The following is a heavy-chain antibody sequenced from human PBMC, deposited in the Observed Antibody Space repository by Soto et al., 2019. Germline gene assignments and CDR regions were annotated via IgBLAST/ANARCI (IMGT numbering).Heavy chain of an antibody. Sequence: QLKLQESGSGLVKPSQTLSLTCAVSGGSISSGGYSWSWIRQPPGKGLEWIGYIYHSGSTYYNPSLQSRVTISVDRSKNQFSLKLSSVTAADTAVYYCASAGGLGAVAADYWGQGTLVTVSS. J-gene: IGHJ4*02. CDR2: IYHSGST. V-gene: IGHV4-30-2*01. CDR3: ASAGGLGAVAADY. D-gene: IGHD6-19*01. CDR1: GGSISSGGYS.